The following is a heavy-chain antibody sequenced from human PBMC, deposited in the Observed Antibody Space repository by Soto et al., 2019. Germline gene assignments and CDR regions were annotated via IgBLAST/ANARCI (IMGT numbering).Heavy chain of an antibody. D-gene: IGHD3-3*01. CDR1: GYTISDYY. J-gene: IGHJ4*02. Sequence: QMQLVESGGDLVKLGGSLRLSCAASGYTISDYYMSWIRQAPGKGLEWISYIDTSGTKIYYADSVKGRFTITRDNAKNSLYLEMNSLRDEDTAVYYCASHYDMWSGYRSPVDYWGQGTLVTVSS. CDR3: ASHYDMWSGYRSPVDY. V-gene: IGHV3-11*01. CDR2: IDTSGTKI.